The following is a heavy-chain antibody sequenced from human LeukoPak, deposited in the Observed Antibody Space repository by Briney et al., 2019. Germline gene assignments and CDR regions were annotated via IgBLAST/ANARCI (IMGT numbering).Heavy chain of an antibody. CDR1: GFTFSSYA. CDR3: TKQWLVLGAFDI. Sequence: TGGSLRLSCAASGFTFSSYAMSWVRQAPGKGLEWVSAISGSGGRTYYADSVKGRFTISRDNSKNTLYLQMNSLRAEDTAVYYCTKQWLVLGAFDIWGQGTMVTVSS. CDR2: ISGSGGRT. V-gene: IGHV3-23*01. J-gene: IGHJ3*02. D-gene: IGHD6-19*01.